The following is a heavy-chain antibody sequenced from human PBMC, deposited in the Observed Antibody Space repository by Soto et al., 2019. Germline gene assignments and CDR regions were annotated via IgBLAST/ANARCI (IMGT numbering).Heavy chain of an antibody. V-gene: IGHV1-8*01. CDR2: MNPNSGNT. Sequence: ASVKVSCKASGYTFTSYDINWVRQATGQGLEWMGWMNPNSGNTGYAQKFQGRVTTTRNTSISTAYMELSSLRSEDTAVYYCARVVPAAMYAFDIWGQGTMVTVSS. CDR3: ARVVPAAMYAFDI. D-gene: IGHD2-2*01. J-gene: IGHJ3*02. CDR1: GYTFTSYD.